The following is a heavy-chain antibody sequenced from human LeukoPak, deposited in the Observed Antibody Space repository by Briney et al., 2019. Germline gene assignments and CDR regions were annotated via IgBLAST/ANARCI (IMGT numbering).Heavy chain of an antibody. CDR1: GFSLSSYV. CDR3: AKGIELWLTYFDH. V-gene: IGHV3-23*01. D-gene: IGHD5-18*01. J-gene: IGHJ4*02. CDR2: ISGNGGST. Sequence: QSGGSLRLSCGASGFSLSSYVMNWVRQAPARGLEWVSAISGNGGSTYYADSVKGRFTISRDNSKNTLSLQMNSLRAEGTAVYYCAKGIELWLTYFDHWGQGTLVTASS.